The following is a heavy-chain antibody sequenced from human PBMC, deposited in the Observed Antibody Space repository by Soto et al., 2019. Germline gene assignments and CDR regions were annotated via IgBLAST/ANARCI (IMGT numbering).Heavy chain of an antibody. Sequence: ASVKVSCKASGYTFTSYAMHWVRQAPGQRLEWMGWINAGNGNTKYSQKFQGRVTITRDTSASTAYMGLSSLRSEDTAVYYCARGGLSYREDFDYWGQGTLVTVSS. J-gene: IGHJ4*02. CDR2: INAGNGNT. D-gene: IGHD1-26*01. CDR3: ARGGLSYREDFDY. V-gene: IGHV1-3*01. CDR1: GYTFTSYA.